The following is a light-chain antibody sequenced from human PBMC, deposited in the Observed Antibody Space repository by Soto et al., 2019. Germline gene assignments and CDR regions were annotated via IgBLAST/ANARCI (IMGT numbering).Light chain of an antibody. CDR2: AAS. CDR1: QSIDYF. Sequence: DIQMTQSPSSLSASVGDRVTITCRASQSIDYFLNWYQHKPGKAPKLLIYAASSLRSGVPSRFGGSGSGTDFTLTISSLQPEDFATYYCQQTYNTPPCTFGQGTKLEIK. CDR3: QQTYNTPPCT. V-gene: IGKV1-39*01. J-gene: IGKJ2*02.